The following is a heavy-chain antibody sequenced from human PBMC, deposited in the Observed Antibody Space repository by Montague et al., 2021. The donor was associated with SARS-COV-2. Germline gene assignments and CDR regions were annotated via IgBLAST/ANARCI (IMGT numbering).Heavy chain of an antibody. V-gene: IGHV4-34*01. J-gene: IGHJ6*03. CDR1: GGSFSGYY. CDR3: ARLRDGVVPSPILGVGPYYSYYYMDV. Sequence: SETLSLTCAVYGGSFSGYYWNWIRQPPGKGLEWIGEINHSGSAKYNPSLKRRVTISVDTSKNQFSLKLNSVTAADTAVYYCARLRDGVVPSPILGVGPYYSYYYMDVWGRGTTVTVSS. CDR2: INHSGSA. D-gene: IGHD3-10*01.